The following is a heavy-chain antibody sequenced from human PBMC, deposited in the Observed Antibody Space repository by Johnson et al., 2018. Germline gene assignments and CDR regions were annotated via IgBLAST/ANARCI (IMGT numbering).Heavy chain of an antibody. V-gene: IGHV3-48*02. J-gene: IGHJ3*02. CDR1: GFTFSSYS. CDR3: ARAQPAFDI. CDR2: ISSSSSTI. D-gene: IGHD1-14*01. Sequence: VQLQESGGGLVQPGGSLRLSCAASGFTFSSYSMNWVRQAPGKGLEWVSYISSSSSTIYYADSVKGRFTISRDNAKNSLYLQMNSLIDEDTAVYYCARAQPAFDIWGQGTMVTVSS.